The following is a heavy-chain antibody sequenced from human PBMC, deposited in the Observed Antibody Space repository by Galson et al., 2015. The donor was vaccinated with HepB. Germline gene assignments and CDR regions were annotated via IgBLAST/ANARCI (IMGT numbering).Heavy chain of an antibody. D-gene: IGHD6-13*01. V-gene: IGHV3-21*01. J-gene: IGHJ4*02. CDR2: TTSNSSDV. CDR3: VRSSGYSRTWYAGPADFDY. Sequence: SLRLSCAASGFTFSNFNMSWVRQAPGKGLEWVSSTTSNSSDVYYAGSVKGRFAISRDNAKNSLYLRMNSLRAEDTAVYYCVRSSGYSRTWYAGPADFDYWGQRILVTVSS. CDR1: GFTFSNFN.